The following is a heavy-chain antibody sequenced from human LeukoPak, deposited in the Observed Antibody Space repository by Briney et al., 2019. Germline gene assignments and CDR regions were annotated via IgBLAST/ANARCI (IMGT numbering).Heavy chain of an antibody. V-gene: IGHV3-74*01. D-gene: IGHD2-21*01. CDR3: ARDHRGIYSPFDY. CDR1: GFTFSSYW. CDR2: INSDGKYT. J-gene: IGHJ4*02. Sequence: GGSLRLSCAASGFTFSSYWMHWVRQAPGKGLVWVSRINSDGKYTYYADSVKGRFTISRDNAKNSLYLQMNSLRAEDTAVYYCARDHRGIYSPFDYWGQGTLVTVSS.